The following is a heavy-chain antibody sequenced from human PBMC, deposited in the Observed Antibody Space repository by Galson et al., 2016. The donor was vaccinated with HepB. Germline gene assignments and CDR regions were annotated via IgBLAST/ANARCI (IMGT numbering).Heavy chain of an antibody. CDR2: MSSSGTSV. J-gene: IGHJ4*02. CDR3: ARAIATSY. D-gene: IGHD5-24*01. CDR1: GFTLSTYS. Sequence: SLRLSCAASGFTLSTYSMNWFRQAPGKGLEWVSYMSSSGTSVYYTDSVKGRFTISRDNAKNSLFLQMNSLRAEDTAVYYCARAIATSYWGQGALVTVSS. V-gene: IGHV3-48*01.